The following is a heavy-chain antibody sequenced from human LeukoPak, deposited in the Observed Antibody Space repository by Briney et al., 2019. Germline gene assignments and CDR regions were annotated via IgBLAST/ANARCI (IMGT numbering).Heavy chain of an antibody. V-gene: IGHV3-66*01. Sequence: GGSLRLSCAASGFTVSSNYMSWVRRAPGKGLEWVSVIYSGGSTYYADSVKGRFTISRDNSKNTLYLQMNSLRAEDTAVYYCAKDNYYDSSGSFDYWGQGTLVTVSS. CDR1: GFTVSSNY. J-gene: IGHJ4*02. CDR2: IYSGGST. CDR3: AKDNYYDSSGSFDY. D-gene: IGHD3-22*01.